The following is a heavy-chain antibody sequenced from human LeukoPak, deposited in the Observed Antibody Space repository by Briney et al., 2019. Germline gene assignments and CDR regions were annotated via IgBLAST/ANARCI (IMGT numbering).Heavy chain of an antibody. CDR2: MNPNRGNT. CDR3: AICSGGSCDPNDAFDI. V-gene: IGHV1-8*01. J-gene: IGHJ3*02. D-gene: IGHD2-15*01. CDR1: GYTFTSYD. Sequence: ASVKVSCKASGYTFTSYDINWVRQATGQGLEWMGWMNPNRGNTGYAQKFQGRVTMTRNTSISTAYMELSSLRSEDTAVYYCAICSGGSCDPNDAFDIWGQGTMVTVSS.